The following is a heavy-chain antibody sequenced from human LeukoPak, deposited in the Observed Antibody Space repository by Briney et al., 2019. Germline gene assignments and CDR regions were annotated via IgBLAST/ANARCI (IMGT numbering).Heavy chain of an antibody. V-gene: IGHV3-7*03. CDR2: IKQDGSDK. D-gene: IGHD6-19*01. CDR3: ARYNSAWKTDDY. Sequence: GGSLRLSCAASGFTFNSYWMTWVRQAPGKGLEWVADIKQDGSDKYYAGSVKGRFTISRDNAKNSLYLQMNSLRAEDMAVYFCARYNSAWKTDDYWGRGTLVTVSS. CDR1: GFTFNSYW. J-gene: IGHJ4*02.